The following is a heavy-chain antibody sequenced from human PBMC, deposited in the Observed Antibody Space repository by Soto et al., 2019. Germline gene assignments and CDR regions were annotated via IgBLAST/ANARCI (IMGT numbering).Heavy chain of an antibody. Sequence: LSLTFAVYGGSFSGYYWSWIRQPPGKGLEWIGEINHSGSTNYNPSLKSRVTISVDTSKNQFSLKLSSVTAADTAVYYCARVLYYGSGSYGYWGQGTLVTVSS. CDR3: ARVLYYGSGSYGY. V-gene: IGHV4-34*01. D-gene: IGHD3-10*01. CDR1: GGSFSGYY. CDR2: INHSGST. J-gene: IGHJ4*02.